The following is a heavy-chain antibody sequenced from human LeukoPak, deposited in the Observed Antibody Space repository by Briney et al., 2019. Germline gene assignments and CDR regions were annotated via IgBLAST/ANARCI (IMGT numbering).Heavy chain of an antibody. Sequence: PSETLSLTCTVSGGSISSSSYYWGWIRQPPGKGLEWIGSIYYSGSTYYNPSLKSRVTLSVDTSKNQFSLKLSSVTAADTAVYYCARNPREIDNYYGSRSYNWFDPWGQGTLVTVSS. CDR3: ARNPREIDNYYGSRSYNWFDP. D-gene: IGHD3-10*01. V-gene: IGHV4-39*01. CDR1: GGSISSSSYY. J-gene: IGHJ5*02. CDR2: IYYSGST.